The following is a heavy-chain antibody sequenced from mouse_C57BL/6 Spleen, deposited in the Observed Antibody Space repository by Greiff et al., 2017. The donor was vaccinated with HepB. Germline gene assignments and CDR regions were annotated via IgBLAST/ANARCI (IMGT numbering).Heavy chain of an antibody. V-gene: IGHV1-26*01. CDR1: GYTFTDYY. CDR3: ARGYGLDY. Sequence: VHVKHSGPELVKPGASVKISCKASGYTFTDYYMNWVKQSHGKSLEWIGDINPNNGGTSYNQKFKGKATLTVDKSSSTAYMELRSLTSEDSAVYYCARGYGLDYWGQGTTLTVSS. CDR2: INPNNGGT. D-gene: IGHD1-1*01. J-gene: IGHJ2*01.